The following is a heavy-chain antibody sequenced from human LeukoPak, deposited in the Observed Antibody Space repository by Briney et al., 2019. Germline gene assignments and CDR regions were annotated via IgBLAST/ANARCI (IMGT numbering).Heavy chain of an antibody. CDR2: IKQDGSEK. CDR3: ARDADALIFPTDA. D-gene: IGHD3-3*01. Sequence: GGSLRLSCAASGFTFRDYWMSWVRQAPGKGLEWVADIKQDGSEKYYLDSVKGRFTISRDNAKNSLYLQMNSLRAEDTAVYDCARDADALIFPTDAWGQGTMVTVSS. J-gene: IGHJ5*02. V-gene: IGHV3-7*01. CDR1: GFTFRDYW.